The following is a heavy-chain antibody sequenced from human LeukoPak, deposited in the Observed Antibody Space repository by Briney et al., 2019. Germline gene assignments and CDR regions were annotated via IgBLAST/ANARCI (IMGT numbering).Heavy chain of an antibody. J-gene: IGHJ4*02. CDR2: IYTGGST. Sequence: PGGSLRLSCAASGFTVSSNYMSWVRRAPGKGLEWVSVIYTGGSTYYADSVKGRFTISRDNSKNTLYLQMDSLRAEDTAIYYCARSLIVGATAPDYWGQGTLVTVSS. V-gene: IGHV3-66*01. CDR3: ARSLIVGATAPDY. D-gene: IGHD1-26*01. CDR1: GFTVSSNY.